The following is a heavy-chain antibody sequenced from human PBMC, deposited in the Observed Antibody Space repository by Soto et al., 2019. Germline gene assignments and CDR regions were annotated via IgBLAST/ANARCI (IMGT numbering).Heavy chain of an antibody. CDR2: ISAYNGNT. Sequence: ASVKVSCKASGYTFTSYGISWVRQAPGQGLEWKGWISAYNGNTNYAQKLQGRVTMTTDTSTSTAYMELRSLRSDDTAVYYCARDQGKAVAGTKVYYYGMDVWGQGTTVTVSS. CDR3: ARDQGKAVAGTKVYYYGMDV. CDR1: GYTFTSYG. V-gene: IGHV1-18*01. D-gene: IGHD6-19*01. J-gene: IGHJ6*02.